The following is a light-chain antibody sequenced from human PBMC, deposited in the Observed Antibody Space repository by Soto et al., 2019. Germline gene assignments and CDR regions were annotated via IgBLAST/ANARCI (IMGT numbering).Light chain of an antibody. J-gene: IGKJ4*01. V-gene: IGKV3-11*01. Sequence: EIVLTQSPATLSLSPGERATLSCRASQSVSRYLAWYQQKPGQAPRLLIYDASNRATGIPARFSGSGSGTEFTLSISSLEPEEFAVDYCQQRSNWPPLTCGGGSKVEIK. CDR1: QSVSRY. CDR3: QQRSNWPPLT. CDR2: DAS.